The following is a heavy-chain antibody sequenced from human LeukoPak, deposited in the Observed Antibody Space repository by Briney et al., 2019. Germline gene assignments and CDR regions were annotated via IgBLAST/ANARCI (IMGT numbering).Heavy chain of an antibody. CDR1: GFTFSSYG. CDR3: AKDLRGHYGSGSLDY. V-gene: IGHV3-30*18. CDR2: ISYDGSNK. J-gene: IGHJ4*02. D-gene: IGHD3-10*01. Sequence: GRSLRLSCAASGFTFSSYGMHWVRQAPGKGLEWVAVISYDGSNKYYADSVKGRFTISRDNSKNTLYLQMNSLRAEDTAVYYCAKDLRGHYGSGSLDYWGQGTLVTVSS.